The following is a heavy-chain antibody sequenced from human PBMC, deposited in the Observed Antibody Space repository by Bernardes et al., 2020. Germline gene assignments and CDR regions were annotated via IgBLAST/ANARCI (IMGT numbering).Heavy chain of an antibody. D-gene: IGHD3-3*01. V-gene: IGHV3-21*01. CDR1: GFTFSSYS. CDR3: ARSYYDFWSGYSKGGYYYYGMDV. J-gene: IGHJ6*02. CDR2: ISSSSSYI. Sequence: GGSLRLSCAASGFTFSSYSMNWVRQAPGKGLEWVSSISSSSSYIYYADSVKGRFTISRDNAKNSLYLQMNSLRAEDTAVYYCARSYYDFWSGYSKGGYYYYGMDVWGQGTTVTVSS.